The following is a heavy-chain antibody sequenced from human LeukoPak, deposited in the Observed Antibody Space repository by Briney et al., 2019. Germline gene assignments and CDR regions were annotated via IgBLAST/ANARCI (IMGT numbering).Heavy chain of an antibody. D-gene: IGHD3-9*01. CDR1: GFTFSSYA. J-gene: IGHJ4*02. CDR3: AKGYPLFDWSSRGFDY. CDR2: ISYDGSNK. Sequence: GGSLRLSCAASGFTFSSYAMHWVRQAPGKGLEWVAVISYDGSNKYYADSVKGRFTISRDNSKNTLYLQMNSLRAEDTAVYYCAKGYPLFDWSSRGFDYWGQGTLVTVSS. V-gene: IGHV3-30-3*01.